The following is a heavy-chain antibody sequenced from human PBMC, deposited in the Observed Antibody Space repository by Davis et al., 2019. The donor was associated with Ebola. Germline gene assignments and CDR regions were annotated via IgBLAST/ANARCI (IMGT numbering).Heavy chain of an antibody. CDR2: IHYSGST. J-gene: IGHJ2*01. Sequence: GSLRLSCTVSGGSIGSPYWTWIRQHPGKGLEWIGHIHYSGSTHYNPSLKSRVTTSVDTSKNQFSLSLSSVTAADTAVYYCARMPTVTADHWYFDLWGRGTLVAVSS. CDR3: ARMPTVTADHWYFDL. V-gene: IGHV4-59*11. CDR1: GGSIGSPY. D-gene: IGHD4-17*01.